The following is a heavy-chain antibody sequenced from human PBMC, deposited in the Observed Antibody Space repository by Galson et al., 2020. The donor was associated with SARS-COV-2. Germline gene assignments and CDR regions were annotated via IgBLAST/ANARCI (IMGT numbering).Heavy chain of an antibody. CDR1: EFMFNTFG. J-gene: IGHJ5*02. CDR2: ISFDGNTE. CDR3: VRDRYCTTTTCYNWFSP. D-gene: IGHD2-2*02. Sequence: GESLKISCAASEFMFNTFGMHWVRQGPGKGLEWMAFISFDGNTEFYADSVKGRFTVSRDNSNNKLYLQMNNVRADDTAVYYCVRDRYCTTTTCYNWFSPWGQGTLVTVSS. V-gene: IGHV3-33*05.